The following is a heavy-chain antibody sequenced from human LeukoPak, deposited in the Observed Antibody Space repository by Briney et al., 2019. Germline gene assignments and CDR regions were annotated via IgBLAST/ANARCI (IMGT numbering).Heavy chain of an antibody. D-gene: IGHD3-10*01. V-gene: IGHV4-38-2*02. J-gene: IGHJ4*02. CDR2: IYHSGST. Sequence: SETLSLTCTVSGYSISSGYYWGWIRQPPGKGLEWIGSIYHSGSTYYNPSLKSRVTISVDTSKNQFSLKLSSVTAADTAVYYCARGGFADYWGQGTLVTVSS. CDR3: ARGGFADY. CDR1: GYSISSGYY.